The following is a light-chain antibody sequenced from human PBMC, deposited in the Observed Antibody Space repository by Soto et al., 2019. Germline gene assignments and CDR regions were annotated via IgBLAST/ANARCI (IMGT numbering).Light chain of an antibody. CDR3: QLYNSYWT. CDR1: HSISSW. Sequence: DIQMTQSPSTLSGFVGDRVTITCRASHSISSWLAWYQQKPGKAPNLLIYAASTLESGVPSRFSGSGSGTESTLTIRSLQPDDFATDDCQLYNSYWTFGQGTKVDIK. CDR2: AAS. V-gene: IGKV1-5*01. J-gene: IGKJ1*01.